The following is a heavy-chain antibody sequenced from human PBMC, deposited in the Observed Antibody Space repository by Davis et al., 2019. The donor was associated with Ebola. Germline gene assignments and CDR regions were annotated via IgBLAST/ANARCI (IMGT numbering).Heavy chain of an antibody. J-gene: IGHJ6*04. V-gene: IGHV3-53*01. CDR2: IYSGGST. D-gene: IGHD7-27*01. CDR3: ARVLGWGPFYYYGMDV. CDR1: GFTVSSNY. Sequence: PGGSLRLSCAASGFTVSSNYMSWVRQAPGKGLEWVSVIYSGGSTYYADSVKGRFTISRDNSKNTLYLQMNSLRAEDTAVYYCARVLGWGPFYYYGMDVWGKGTTVTVSS.